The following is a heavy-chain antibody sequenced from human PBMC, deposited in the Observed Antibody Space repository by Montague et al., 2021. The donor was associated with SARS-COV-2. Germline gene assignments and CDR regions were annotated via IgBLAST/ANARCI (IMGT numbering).Heavy chain of an antibody. Sequence: SETRSLTCTVSGGSISRYSWTWIRQPPGKGLEWIGYIYNSGSTNYNPSLTSRVTISVDTSKNQFSLKLSSVAAADTAVYYCARVGRGSSWYEVAFDIWGQGTMVTDSS. V-gene: IGHV4-59*01. CDR2: IYNSGST. D-gene: IGHD6-13*01. CDR1: GGSISRYS. J-gene: IGHJ3*02. CDR3: ARVGRGSSWYEVAFDI.